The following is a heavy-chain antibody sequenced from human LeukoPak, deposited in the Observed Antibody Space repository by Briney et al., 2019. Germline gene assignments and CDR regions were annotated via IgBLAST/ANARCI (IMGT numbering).Heavy chain of an antibody. CDR3: ARDHGAPGYYYYYMDV. J-gene: IGHJ6*03. CDR1: GYTFTSYY. D-gene: IGHD1-26*01. Sequence: ASVKASCKASGYTFTSYYIHWVRQAPGQGLEWMGTINPSGGGASHAKKFQDRVTMTRDMSTTTVYMELSSLRSEDTAVYYCARDHGAPGYYYYYMDVWGKG. CDR2: INPSGGGA. V-gene: IGHV1-46*01.